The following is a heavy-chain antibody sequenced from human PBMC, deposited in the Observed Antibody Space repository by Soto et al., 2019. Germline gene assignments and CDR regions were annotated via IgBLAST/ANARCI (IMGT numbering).Heavy chain of an antibody. CDR3: AKDSTRMWCLRSDWFDP. J-gene: IGHJ5*02. CDR2: ISGSGGST. V-gene: IGHV3-23*01. D-gene: IGHD5-12*01. Sequence: GGSLRLSCAASGFTFSSYAMSWVRQAPGKGLEWVSAISGSGGSTYYADSVKGRFTISRDNSKNTLYLQMNSLRAEDTAVYYCAKDSTRMWCLRSDWFDPWGQGTLVTVSS. CDR1: GFTFSSYA.